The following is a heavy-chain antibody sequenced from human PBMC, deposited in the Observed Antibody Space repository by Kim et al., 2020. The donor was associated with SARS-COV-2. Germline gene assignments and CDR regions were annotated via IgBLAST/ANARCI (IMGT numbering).Heavy chain of an antibody. J-gene: IGHJ6*02. CDR2: IWYDGSNK. CDR3: AKDQTGTPPLYYYYGMDV. CDR1: GFTFSSYA. V-gene: IGHV3-33*06. D-gene: IGHD1-7*01. Sequence: GGSLRLSCAASGFTFSSYAMHWVRQAPGKGLEWVAVIWYDGSNKYYADSVKGRFTISRDNSKNTLYLQMNSLRAEDTAVYYCAKDQTGTPPLYYYYGMDVWGQGTTVTVSS.